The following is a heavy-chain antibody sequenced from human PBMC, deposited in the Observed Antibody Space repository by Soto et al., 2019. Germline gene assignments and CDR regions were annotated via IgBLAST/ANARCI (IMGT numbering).Heavy chain of an antibody. Sequence: SETLSLTCTVSGGSISSGGYYWSWIRQHPGKGLEWIGYIYYSGSTYYNPSLKSRVTISVDTSKNQFSLKLSSVTAADTAVYYCARGVSSSPSESWFDPWGQGXLVTVYS. J-gene: IGHJ5*02. CDR1: GGSISSGGYY. D-gene: IGHD6-6*01. V-gene: IGHV4-31*03. CDR3: ARGVSSSPSESWFDP. CDR2: IYYSGST.